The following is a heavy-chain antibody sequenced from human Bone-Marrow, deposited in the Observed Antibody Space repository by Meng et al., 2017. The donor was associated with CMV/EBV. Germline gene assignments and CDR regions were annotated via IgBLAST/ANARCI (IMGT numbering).Heavy chain of an antibody. CDR2: ISAYNGKT. D-gene: IGHD2-2*01. J-gene: IGHJ5*02. CDR1: TFTRYG. V-gene: IGHV1-18*01. Sequence: TFTRYGISWVRQDPGQGLEWMGWISAYNGKTNYAQKLQGRVTMTTDTYTSTAYMELRSLRSDDTAVYYCARVGERYCITTSCPNWFDPWGQGTLVTVSS. CDR3: ARVGERYCITTSCPNWFDP.